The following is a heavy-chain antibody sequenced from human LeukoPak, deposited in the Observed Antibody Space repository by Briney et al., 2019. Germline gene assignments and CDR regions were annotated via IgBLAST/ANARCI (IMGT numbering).Heavy chain of an antibody. D-gene: IGHD3-9*01. CDR1: GGPISSGSYY. CDR2: IYTSGST. CDR3: ARAPLYDILTGYSTEYFQH. J-gene: IGHJ1*01. V-gene: IGHV4-61*02. Sequence: PSQTLSLTCTVSGGPISSGSYYWSWIRQPAGKGLEWIGRIYTSGSTNYNPSLKSRVTISVDTSKNQFSLKLSSVTAADTAVYYCARAPLYDILTGYSTEYFQHWGQGTLVTVSS.